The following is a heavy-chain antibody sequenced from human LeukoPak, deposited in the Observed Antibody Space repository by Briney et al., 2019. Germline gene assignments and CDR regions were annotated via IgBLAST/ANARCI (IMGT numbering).Heavy chain of an antibody. Sequence: ASVKVSCKASGYTSTGYYMHWVRQAPGQGLEWMGWINPNSGGTNYAQKFQGRVTMTRDTSISTAYMELSRLRSDDTAVYYCARAVTYYYGSGSYDPNYYYYYYMDVWGKGTTVTVSS. CDR1: GYTSTGYY. D-gene: IGHD3-10*01. CDR3: ARAVTYYYGSGSYDPNYYYYYYMDV. V-gene: IGHV1-2*02. CDR2: INPNSGGT. J-gene: IGHJ6*03.